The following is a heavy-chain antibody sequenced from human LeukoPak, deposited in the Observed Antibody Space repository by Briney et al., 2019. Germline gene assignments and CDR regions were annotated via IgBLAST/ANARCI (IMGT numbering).Heavy chain of an antibody. CDR2: INPNSGGT. J-gene: IGHJ4*02. Sequence: GASVKVSCKASGYTFIDFYMHWVRQPPGQGLEWMGWINPNSGGTNYAQKYQGRVTMTRDTSISTAYMELSRLRSDDTAVYYCARVSHSDWLYFDYWGQGTLVTVSS. CDR1: GYTFIDFY. V-gene: IGHV1-2*02. D-gene: IGHD2-21*02. CDR3: ARVSHSDWLYFDY.